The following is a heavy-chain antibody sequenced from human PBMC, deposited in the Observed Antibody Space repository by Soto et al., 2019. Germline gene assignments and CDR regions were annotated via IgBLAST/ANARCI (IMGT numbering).Heavy chain of an antibody. CDR2: IGPETGAT. J-gene: IGHJ4*02. Sequence: QVQLVQSGAEVKKPGASVKVSCKASGYTFTGHYIHWVRQAPEQGPEWMGEIGPETGATRYAQKFQGRVTMTRDMSITTVYMELNNLSPDDTAVYYCGRGRSGQIVVFYWGQGTPVTVSS. CDR1: GYTFTGHY. V-gene: IGHV1-2*02. CDR3: GRGRSGQIVVFY. D-gene: IGHD1-26*01.